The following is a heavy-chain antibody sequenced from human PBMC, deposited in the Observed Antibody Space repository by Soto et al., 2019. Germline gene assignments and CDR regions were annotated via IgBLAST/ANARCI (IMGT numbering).Heavy chain of an antibody. J-gene: IGHJ6*02. CDR2: ISAYNGNT. Sequence: ASVKVSCKASGCTFTSYGISWVRQAPVQVLEWMVCISAYNGNTNYAQKLQGGVTMTTETATSTAYMELRSLRSDDTAVYYCARVTGSSSGLHCYRMAVWAQGTTVTVSS. CDR1: GCTFTSYG. D-gene: IGHD6-6*01. V-gene: IGHV1-18*01. CDR3: ARVTGSSSGLHCYRMAV.